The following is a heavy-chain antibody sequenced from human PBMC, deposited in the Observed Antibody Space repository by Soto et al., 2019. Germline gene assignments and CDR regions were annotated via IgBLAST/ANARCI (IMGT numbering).Heavy chain of an antibody. CDR2: ISAYNGNT. J-gene: IGHJ6*02. Sequence: ASVKVSCKASGYTFTSYGIIWVRQAPGQGLEWMGWISAYNGNTNYAQKLQGRVTMTTDTSTSTAYMELRSLRSDDTAVYYCAREAQIAVAGLYYYYGMDVWGQGTTVTVSS. CDR1: GYTFTSYG. D-gene: IGHD6-19*01. CDR3: AREAQIAVAGLYYYYGMDV. V-gene: IGHV1-18*01.